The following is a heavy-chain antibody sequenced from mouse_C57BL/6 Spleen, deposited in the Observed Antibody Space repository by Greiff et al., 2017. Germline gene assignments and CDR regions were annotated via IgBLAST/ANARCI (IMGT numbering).Heavy chain of an antibody. CDR2: IWSGGSA. CDR3: ASTRSTIIYFDY. D-gene: IGHD2-1*01. V-gene: IGHV2-2*01. J-gene: IGHJ2*01. Sequence: VQLQESGPGLVQPSPSLSITCTVSGFSLTSYGVHWVRQSPGKGLEWLGVIWSGGSADLNDAFISRLSICKDNSKSQVFFKMHSLQADDTAIYYCASTRSTIIYFDYWGQGTTLTVSS. CDR1: GFSLTSYG.